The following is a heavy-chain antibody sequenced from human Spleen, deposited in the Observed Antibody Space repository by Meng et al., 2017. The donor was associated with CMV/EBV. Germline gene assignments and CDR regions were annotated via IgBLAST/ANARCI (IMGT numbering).Heavy chain of an antibody. CDR1: GGSFSGYY. V-gene: IGHV4-34*01. CDR2: IDQSGIT. Sequence: SETLSLTCAVYGGSFSGYYWNWIRQSPGKGLEWIAEIDQSGITNYNPSLESRVSISVDMSKNQFSLKLTSVTAADTAVYFCSRVPRYPLRKMGYFDSWGQGTVVTVSS. CDR3: SRVPRYPLRKMGYFDS. J-gene: IGHJ4*02. D-gene: IGHD2-2*01.